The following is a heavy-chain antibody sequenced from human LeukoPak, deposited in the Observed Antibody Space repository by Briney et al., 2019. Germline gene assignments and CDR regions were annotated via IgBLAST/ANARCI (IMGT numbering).Heavy chain of an antibody. CDR1: GYTFTGYY. CDR3: ARDGVRGVIEGNNFDY. V-gene: IGHV1-2*02. CDR2: INPNSGGT. D-gene: IGHD3-10*01. J-gene: IGHJ4*02. Sequence: GASVKVSCKASGYTFTGYYMHWVRQAPGQGLEWMGWINPNSGGTNYAQKFQGRVTMTRDTSISTAYMELSRLRSDDTAVYYCARDGVRGVIEGNNFDYWGQGTLVTVSS.